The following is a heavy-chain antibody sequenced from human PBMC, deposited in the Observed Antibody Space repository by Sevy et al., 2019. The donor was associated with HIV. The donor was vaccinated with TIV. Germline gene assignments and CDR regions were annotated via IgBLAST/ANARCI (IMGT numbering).Heavy chain of an antibody. D-gene: IGHD3-16*01. J-gene: IGHJ4*02. V-gene: IGHV3-30*02. CDR1: GFTFSTYG. CDR2: IRHDGSTR. Sequence: GGSLRRSCATSGFTFSTYGMHWVRQAPVKGLEWVAFIRHDGSTRYYTDSVRGRFTISRDNSSNTLYLQMNSLRTEDTALYYCAKGPRPMITFGGVADFWGQGTVVTVSS. CDR3: AKGPRPMITFGGVADF.